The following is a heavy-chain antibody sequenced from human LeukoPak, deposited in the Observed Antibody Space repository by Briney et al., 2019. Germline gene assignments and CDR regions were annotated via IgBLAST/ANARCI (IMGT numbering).Heavy chain of an antibody. CDR1: GFTFSSYW. J-gene: IGHJ4*02. CDR2: INSDGSST. Sequence: GGSLRLSRAASGFTFSSYWMHWVRQAPGKGLVWVSRINSDGSSTNYADSVKDRFTISRDNAKNTLYLQMNSLRAEDTAIYYCAREITTNGGRYFDYWGQGTLVTVSS. D-gene: IGHD7-27*01. CDR3: AREITTNGGRYFDY. V-gene: IGHV3-74*01.